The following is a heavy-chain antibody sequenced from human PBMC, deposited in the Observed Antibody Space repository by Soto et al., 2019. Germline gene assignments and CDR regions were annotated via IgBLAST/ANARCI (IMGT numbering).Heavy chain of an antibody. CDR1: GGSISGGGYY. V-gene: IGHV4-31*03. Sequence: QVQLQQSGPGLVKPSQTLSLTCTVSGGSISGGGYYWSWIRQHPGKGLEWIGYIYYSGSTYYNPSLKSRVIISLDTSKNQFSLKLSSVTAADTAGYYCARGTEAAFYNYGMDVWGQGTTVTVSS. D-gene: IGHD1-1*01. J-gene: IGHJ6*02. CDR3: ARGTEAAFYNYGMDV. CDR2: IYYSGST.